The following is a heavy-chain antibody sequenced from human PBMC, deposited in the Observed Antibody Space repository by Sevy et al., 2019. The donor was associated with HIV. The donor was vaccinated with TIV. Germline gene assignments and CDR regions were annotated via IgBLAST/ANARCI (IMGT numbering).Heavy chain of an antibody. CDR1: GYTFTGYY. D-gene: IGHD3-16*02. Sequence: ASVKVSCKASGYTFTGYYMHWVRQAPGQGLEWMGWINPNSGGTNYAQKFQGRVTITRDTSISTAYMELSRLRSDDTAVYYCARDRPYDYVWGSYRLGMGYFDYWGQGTLVTVSS. CDR3: ARDRPYDYVWGSYRLGMGYFDY. J-gene: IGHJ4*02. V-gene: IGHV1-2*02. CDR2: INPNSGGT.